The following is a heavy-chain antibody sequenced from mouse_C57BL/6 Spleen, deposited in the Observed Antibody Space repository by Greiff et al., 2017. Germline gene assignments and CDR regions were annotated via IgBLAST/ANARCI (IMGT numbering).Heavy chain of an antibody. Sequence: QVQLQQSGAELMKPGASVKLSCKATGYTFTGYWIEWVKQRPGHGLEWIGEILPGSGSTPYNEKFKGKAPFTADTSSNTAYMQLSSLATEDSAIYYCARPPYGSSYLRYFDVWGTGTTVTVSS. CDR1: GYTFTGYW. CDR3: ARPPYGSSYLRYFDV. D-gene: IGHD1-1*01. J-gene: IGHJ1*03. V-gene: IGHV1-9*01. CDR2: ILPGSGST.